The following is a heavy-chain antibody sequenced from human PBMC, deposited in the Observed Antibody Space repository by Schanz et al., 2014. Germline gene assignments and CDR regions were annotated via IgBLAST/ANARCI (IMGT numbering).Heavy chain of an antibody. Sequence: EVQLLESGGGLVQPGGSLRLSCAVSGFTFSSYAMSWVRQAPGKGLEWVSTISGGGGGYRPYADSVKGRFTISRDNSIXXMSIQMNRLSADDTADYYCAKGQGAVINNWYFDLWGRGTLDTVSS. J-gene: IGHJ2*01. CDR3: AKGQGAVINNWYFDL. D-gene: IGHD2-21*01. V-gene: IGHV3-23*01. CDR1: GFTFSSYA. CDR2: ISGGGGGYR.